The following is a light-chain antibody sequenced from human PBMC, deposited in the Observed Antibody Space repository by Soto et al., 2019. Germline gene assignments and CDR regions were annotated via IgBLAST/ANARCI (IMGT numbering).Light chain of an antibody. CDR2: GAS. CDR3: EQYGSSRFT. J-gene: IGKJ3*01. CDR1: QSISSSY. V-gene: IGKV3-20*01. Sequence: EIVLTQSPGTLSLSPGERATLSCRASQSISSSYLAWYQQKPGQAPRLLVYGASSRATGIPDRFSGSGSGTDFTLIISRVEAEDFAVYYCEQYGSSRFTFGLGTKVDSK.